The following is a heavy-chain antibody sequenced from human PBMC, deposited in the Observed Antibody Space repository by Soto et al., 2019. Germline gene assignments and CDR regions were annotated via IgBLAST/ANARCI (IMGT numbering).Heavy chain of an antibody. J-gene: IGHJ6*02. CDR1: GYTLTELS. V-gene: IGHV1-24*01. Sequence: GASVKVSCKVSGYTLTELSMHWVRQAPGKGLEWMGGFDPEDGETIYAQKFQGRVTMTEDTSTDTAYMELSSLRSDDTAVYYCARVVITFPPYYYYGMDVWGQGTTVTVSS. D-gene: IGHD3-22*01. CDR2: FDPEDGET. CDR3: ARVVITFPPYYYYGMDV.